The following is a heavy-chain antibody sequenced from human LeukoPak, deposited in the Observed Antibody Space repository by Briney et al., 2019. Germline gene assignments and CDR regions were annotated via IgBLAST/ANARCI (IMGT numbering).Heavy chain of an antibody. D-gene: IGHD3-9*01. V-gene: IGHV1-18*01. Sequence: ASVKVSCKASVYTFTSYGISWVRQAPGQGLEWMGWISAYNGNTNYAQKLQGRVTMTTDTSTSTAYMELRSLRSDDAAVYYCARATPGYSSPGYYYYMDVWGKGTTVTVSS. CDR2: ISAYNGNT. J-gene: IGHJ6*03. CDR1: VYTFTSYG. CDR3: ARATPGYSSPGYYYYMDV.